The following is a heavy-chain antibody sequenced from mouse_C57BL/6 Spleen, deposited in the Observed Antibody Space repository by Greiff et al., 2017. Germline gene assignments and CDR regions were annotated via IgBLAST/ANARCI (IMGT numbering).Heavy chain of an antibody. CDR1: GYAFSSSW. CDR3: ARWLQDFDY. CDR2: IYPGDGDT. Sequence: QVQLQQSGPELVKPGASVKISCKASGYAFSSSWMNWVKQRPGKGLEWIGRIYPGDGDTNYNGKFKGKATLTADKSSSTAYMQLSSLTSEDSAVYFCARWLQDFDYWGQGTTLTVSS. V-gene: IGHV1-82*01. D-gene: IGHD2-2*01. J-gene: IGHJ2*01.